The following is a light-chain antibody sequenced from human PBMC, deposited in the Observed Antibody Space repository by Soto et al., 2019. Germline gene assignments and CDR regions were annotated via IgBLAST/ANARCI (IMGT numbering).Light chain of an antibody. J-gene: IGKJ5*01. CDR3: QQYGSSPPIT. CDR2: GAS. Sequence: EIVLTQSPGTLSLSPGERATLSCRASQSGSSTYLAWYQQKPGQAPRLLSYGASSRATGIPDRLIGSGSGTDFTLTISILEPEDFAVYYCQQYGSSPPITFGQGTRLEIK. V-gene: IGKV3-20*01. CDR1: QSGSSTY.